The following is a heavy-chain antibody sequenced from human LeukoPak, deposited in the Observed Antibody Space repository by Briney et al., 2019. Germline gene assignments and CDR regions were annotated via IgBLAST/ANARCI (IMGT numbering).Heavy chain of an antibody. D-gene: IGHD2-2*01. CDR3: AIWKGYCSSTSCPRWFDP. CDR1: GYTFTSYG. V-gene: IGHV1-18*01. Sequence: ASVKVSCKASGYTFTSYGISLVRQAPGQGLEWMGWISAYNGNTNYAQKLQGRVTMTTDTYTSTAYMELRSLRSNDTAVYYCAIWKGYCSSTSCPRWFDPWGQGTLVTVSS. CDR2: ISAYNGNT. J-gene: IGHJ5*02.